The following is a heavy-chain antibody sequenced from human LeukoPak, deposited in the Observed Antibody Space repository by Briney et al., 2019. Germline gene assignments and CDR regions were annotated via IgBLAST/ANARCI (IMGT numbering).Heavy chain of an antibody. Sequence: GGSLRLSCAASGFTFGSYAMSWVRQAPGKGLEWVSAISGSGGSTYYADSVKGRFTISRDNSKNTLYLQMNSLRAEDTAVYYCAKDLESYFRVYFDYWGQGTLVTVSS. J-gene: IGHJ4*02. CDR1: GFTFGSYA. D-gene: IGHD2/OR15-2a*01. CDR3: AKDLESYFRVYFDY. V-gene: IGHV3-23*01. CDR2: ISGSGGST.